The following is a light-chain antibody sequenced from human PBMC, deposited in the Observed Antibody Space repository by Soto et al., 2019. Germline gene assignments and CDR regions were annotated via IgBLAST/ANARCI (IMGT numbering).Light chain of an antibody. CDR2: EAS. Sequence: QSVLTQPPSVSGSPGQSVTISCTGTSTDFVSYNRVSWYQQPPGTAPKLIIYEASNRPSGVPDRFSGSKSGNTTSLTISELQAADEADYYCSLYTSENTYVFGTGTKLTVL. CDR1: STDFVSYNR. CDR3: SLYTSENTYV. J-gene: IGLJ1*01. V-gene: IGLV2-18*01.